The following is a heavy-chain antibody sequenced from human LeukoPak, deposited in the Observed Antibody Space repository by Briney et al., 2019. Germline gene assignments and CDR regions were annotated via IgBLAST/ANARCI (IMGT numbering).Heavy chain of an antibody. CDR2: ISSSGSTI. Sequence: GGSLRLSCAASGFTFSGSAVHWVRQAPGKGLEWVSYISSSGSTIYYADSVKGRFTISRDNAKNSLYLQMNSLRAEDTAVYYCARVSTGPYNYYGMDVWGQGTTVTVSS. J-gene: IGHJ6*02. V-gene: IGHV3-48*04. D-gene: IGHD4-11*01. CDR3: ARVSTGPYNYYGMDV. CDR1: GFTFSGSA.